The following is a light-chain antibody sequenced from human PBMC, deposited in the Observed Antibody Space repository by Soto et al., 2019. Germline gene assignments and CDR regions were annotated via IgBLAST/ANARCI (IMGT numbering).Light chain of an antibody. CDR3: QQYNGF. J-gene: IGKJ5*01. CDR1: QSISSW. Sequence: DIQVTQSPSTLSASVGDRVTITCRASQSISSWLAWYQQKPGRAPKVLIYDASTLESGVPSRFSGSGSGTEFTLTISSLQPDDFATYYCQQYNGFFGQGTRLEIK. CDR2: DAS. V-gene: IGKV1-5*01.